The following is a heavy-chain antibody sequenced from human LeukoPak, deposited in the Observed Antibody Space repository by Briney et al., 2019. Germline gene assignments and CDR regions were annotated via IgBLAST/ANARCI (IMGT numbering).Heavy chain of an antibody. V-gene: IGHV1-69*06. CDR1: GGTFSSYP. J-gene: IGHJ3*02. Sequence: SVKVSCKASGGTFSSYPISWVRQAPGQGLEWMGGIIPMFDTADFAQKFQGRVTITADTSTSTAHMQLSSLRSEDTAVYYCARARSGPYGSGSLDAFDIWGQGTMVTVSS. CDR3: ARARSGPYGSGSLDAFDI. CDR2: IIPMFDTA. D-gene: IGHD3-10*01.